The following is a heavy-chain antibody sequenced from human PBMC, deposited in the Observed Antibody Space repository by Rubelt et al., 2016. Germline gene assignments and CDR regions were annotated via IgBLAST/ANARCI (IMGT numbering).Heavy chain of an antibody. J-gene: IGHJ4*02. Sequence: EVQLLESGGGLVQPGGSLRLSCAASGFTFSSYAMSWVRQAPGKGLEWVGRIKSKTDGGTADYAAPGKGRFTISRDDSKNTLYLQMNSLKTEDTAVYYCTTDEGGRTIFVRWGQGTLVTVSS. CDR1: GFTFSSYA. D-gene: IGHD3-3*01. CDR2: IKSKTDGGTA. CDR3: TTDEGGRTIFVR. V-gene: IGHV3-15*01.